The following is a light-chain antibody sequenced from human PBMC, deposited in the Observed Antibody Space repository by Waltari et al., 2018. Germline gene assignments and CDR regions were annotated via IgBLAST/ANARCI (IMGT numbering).Light chain of an antibody. CDR1: SGHSSNV. CDR3: LLYFGQHWRV. Sequence: QLVLTQSPSASASLGASVKLTCTLSSGHSSNVIAWLQQQPEKGPRYLMKVNSDGSHSKGDKIPDRFSGSSSGTEHYLTISSLQSEDEADYYCLLYFGQHWRVFGSGTMLTV. V-gene: IGLV4-69*01. CDR2: VNSDGSH. J-gene: IGLJ1*01.